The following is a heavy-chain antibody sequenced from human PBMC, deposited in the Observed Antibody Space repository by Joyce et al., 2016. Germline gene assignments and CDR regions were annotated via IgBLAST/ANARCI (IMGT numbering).Heavy chain of an antibody. D-gene: IGHD1-26*01. Sequence: EVQLVQSGGGSIQPGGSLRLSCAVSGFTFSSFWITRVRQTPGKGREWVSHIYGSTNTYYADSVKGRFTTSRDNAKNSLFLQMNSLRDEDTTVYYCARPHGDSGTCFDYWGQGTLVTVSS. CDR1: GFTFSSFW. J-gene: IGHJ4*02. CDR2: IYGSTNT. V-gene: IGHV3-48*02. CDR3: ARPHGDSGTCFDY.